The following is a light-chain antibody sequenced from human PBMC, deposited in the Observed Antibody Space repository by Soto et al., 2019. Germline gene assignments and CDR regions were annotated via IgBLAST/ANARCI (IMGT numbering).Light chain of an antibody. CDR3: QQYGNSLA. CDR1: QSVTSDY. V-gene: IGKV3-20*01. CDR2: GAS. Sequence: EIVLTQSPGTLSLSPGERVTLSCRASQSVTSDYLAWYQQKSGQAPRLLIYGASIRATGIPDRFSGRGSGTDFTLTISRLEPEDFAVYYSQQYGNSLAFGQGTKLEIK. J-gene: IGKJ2*01.